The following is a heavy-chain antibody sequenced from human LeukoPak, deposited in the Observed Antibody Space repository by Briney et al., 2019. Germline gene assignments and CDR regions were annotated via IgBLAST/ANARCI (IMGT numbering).Heavy chain of an antibody. CDR1: GFTFSSYS. CDR2: ISSSSTYI. V-gene: IGHV3-21*01. CDR3: AKVGLTVTTILDYFDS. Sequence: GGSLRLSCKTSGFTFSSYSMNWVRQAPGKGLEWVSSISSSSTYIYYAESVKGRFTISRDNGKNALYLQMNSLRAADTAVYYCAKVGLTVTTILDYFDSWGQGTLVTVSS. J-gene: IGHJ4*02. D-gene: IGHD4-11*01.